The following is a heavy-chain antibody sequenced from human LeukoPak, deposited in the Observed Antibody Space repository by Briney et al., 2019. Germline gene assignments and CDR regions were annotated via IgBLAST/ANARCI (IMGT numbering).Heavy chain of an antibody. CDR1: GGSISSSNW. J-gene: IGHJ4*02. D-gene: IGHD3-3*01. CDR2: IYYSGST. Sequence: PSGTLSLTCAVSGGSISSSNWWSWVRQPPGKGLEWIGSIYYSGSTYYNPSLKSRVTISVDTSKNQFSLKLSSVTAADTAVYYCARATYYDFWSGYYGDFDYWGQGTLVTVSS. V-gene: IGHV4-4*02. CDR3: ARATYYDFWSGYYGDFDY.